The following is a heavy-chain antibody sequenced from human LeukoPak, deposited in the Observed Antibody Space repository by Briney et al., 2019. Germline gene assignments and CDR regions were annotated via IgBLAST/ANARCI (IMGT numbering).Heavy chain of an antibody. D-gene: IGHD2-2*01. CDR2: IRYDGSNK. CDR3: VKDLGRFVVVPAPYYMDV. CDR1: GFTFSSYG. V-gene: IGHV3-30*02. J-gene: IGHJ6*03. Sequence: PGGSLRLSCAASGFTFSSYGMHWVRQAPGKGLEWVAFIRYDGSNKYYADSVKGRFTISRDNSKNTLYLQMNSLRAEDTAVYYCVKDLGRFVVVPAPYYMDVWGKGTTVTVSS.